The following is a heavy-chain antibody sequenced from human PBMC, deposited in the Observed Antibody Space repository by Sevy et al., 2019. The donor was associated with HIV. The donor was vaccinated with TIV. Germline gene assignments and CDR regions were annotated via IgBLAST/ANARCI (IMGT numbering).Heavy chain of an antibody. CDR2: IWYDGSIK. J-gene: IGHJ3*02. D-gene: IGHD1-1*01. CDR3: ASEHNWDDAFDI. Sequence: GGSLRLSCAASGFTFNMYGMHWVRQAPGKGLEWVGQIWYDGSIKKYADSVKGRFTISRDNSKSTLYLQMNSLRGEDKAVYFCASEHNWDDAFDIWGQGTMVTVSS. CDR1: GFTFNMYG. V-gene: IGHV3-33*08.